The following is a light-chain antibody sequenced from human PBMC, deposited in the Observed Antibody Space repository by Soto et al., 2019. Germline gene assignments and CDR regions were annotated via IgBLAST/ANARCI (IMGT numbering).Light chain of an antibody. V-gene: IGKV3-15*01. Sequence: EIVMTQSPATLSVSPGGRATLSCRASQSISDTLAWYQQKPGQAPRLLIYGASTRAPGFPARFSGSGSGTDFTLTISSLQSEDFAFYYCQQYNNWPWTFGQGTKVEIK. CDR1: QSISDT. CDR2: GAS. CDR3: QQYNNWPWT. J-gene: IGKJ1*01.